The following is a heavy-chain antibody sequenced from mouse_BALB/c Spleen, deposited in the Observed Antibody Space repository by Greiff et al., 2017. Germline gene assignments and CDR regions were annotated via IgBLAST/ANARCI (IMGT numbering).Heavy chain of an antibody. J-gene: IGHJ3*01. CDR1: GFTFSSYA. D-gene: IGHD4-1*01. V-gene: IGHV5-6-5*01. CDR3: ARRELGWFAY. Sequence: EVMLVESGGGLVKPGGSLKLSCAASGFTFSSYAMSWVRQTPEKRLEWVASISSGGSTYYPDSVKGRFTISRDNARNILYLQMSSLRSEDTAMYYCARRELGWFAYWGQGTLVTVSA. CDR2: ISSGGST.